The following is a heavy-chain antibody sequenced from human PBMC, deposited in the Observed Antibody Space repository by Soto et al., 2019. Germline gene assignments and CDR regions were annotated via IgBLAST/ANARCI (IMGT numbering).Heavy chain of an antibody. Sequence: GGSLRLSCAASGFPFSSYSFNWVRQAPGKGLEWLSYIGSSSTTIYYADSVKGRFIISRDNAKNSLYLQMNSLRPEDTAVYYCAREQQLAFDNWGQGTRVTISS. D-gene: IGHD6-13*01. CDR3: AREQQLAFDN. CDR1: GFPFSSYS. CDR2: IGSSSTTI. V-gene: IGHV3-48*01. J-gene: IGHJ4*02.